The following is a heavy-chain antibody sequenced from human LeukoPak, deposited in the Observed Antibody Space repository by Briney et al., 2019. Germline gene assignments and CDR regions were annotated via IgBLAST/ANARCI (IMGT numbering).Heavy chain of an antibody. Sequence: GGSLRLSCVASGFTISSYWMHWVRQAPGKGLGWVSSIGSSTTYIYYANSVKGRFTISRDNTKNSLYLQMNSLRAEDAAVYYCARAPTAAQYYFDSWGQGTLVTVSS. CDR1: GFTISSYW. J-gene: IGHJ4*01. V-gene: IGHV3-21*01. D-gene: IGHD6-13*01. CDR3: ARAPTAAQYYFDS. CDR2: IGSSTTYI.